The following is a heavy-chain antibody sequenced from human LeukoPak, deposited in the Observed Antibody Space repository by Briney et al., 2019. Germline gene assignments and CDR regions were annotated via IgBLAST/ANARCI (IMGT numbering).Heavy chain of an antibody. D-gene: IGHD6-19*01. CDR3: ARFLVGSSGWYPFTEGYYYGMDV. Sequence: KPSETLSLTCAVYGGSFSGYYWSWIRQPPGKGLEWIGEINHSGSTNYNPSLKSRVTISVDTSKNQFSLKLSSVTAADTAVYYCARFLVGSSGWYPFTEGYYYGMDVWGQGTTVTVSS. J-gene: IGHJ6*02. V-gene: IGHV4-34*01. CDR1: GGSFSGYY. CDR2: INHSGST.